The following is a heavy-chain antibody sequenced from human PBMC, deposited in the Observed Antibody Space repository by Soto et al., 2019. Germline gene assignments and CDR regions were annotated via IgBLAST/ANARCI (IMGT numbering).Heavy chain of an antibody. CDR1: GYTFTSYG. V-gene: IGHV1-18*01. D-gene: IGHD4-17*01. Sequence: QVKLVQSGAEVKKPGASVKVSCKDSGYTFTSYGISWVRQAPGQGLEWMGWISDYNGNTNYAQKLQGRVTMSTDTSTSAAYMELRSLSSDDTALYYCARDLHGDPYYGGQVTLVTVSA. CDR3: ARDLHGDPYY. J-gene: IGHJ4*02. CDR2: ISDYNGNT.